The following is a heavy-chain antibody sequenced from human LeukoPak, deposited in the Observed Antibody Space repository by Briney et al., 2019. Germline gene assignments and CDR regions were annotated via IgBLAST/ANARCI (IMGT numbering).Heavy chain of an antibody. V-gene: IGHV1-18*01. J-gene: IGHJ4*02. D-gene: IGHD1-26*01. Sequence: ASVKVSCKTSGYTFTSYGISWVRQAPGQGLEWMGWISTDNGNTSYAQKVQGRVTMTTDTSTSTAYMELRSLRSDDAAVYYCARDPSGSYDFDYWGQGTLVTVSS. CDR3: ARDPSGSYDFDY. CDR2: ISTDNGNT. CDR1: GYTFTSYG.